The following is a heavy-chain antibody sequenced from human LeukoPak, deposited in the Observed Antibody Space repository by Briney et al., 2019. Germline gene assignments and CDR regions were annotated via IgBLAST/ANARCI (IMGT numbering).Heavy chain of an antibody. Sequence: SETLSLTCAVSGYSISSGYYWGWIRQPPGKGLEWIGSIYHSGSTYYNPSLKSRVTISVDTSKNQFSLKLSSVTAADTAVYYCARAKDRYSSSWEYFDYWGQGTLVTVYS. J-gene: IGHJ4*02. CDR2: IYHSGST. D-gene: IGHD6-13*01. V-gene: IGHV4-38-2*01. CDR1: GYSISSGYY. CDR3: ARAKDRYSSSWEYFDY.